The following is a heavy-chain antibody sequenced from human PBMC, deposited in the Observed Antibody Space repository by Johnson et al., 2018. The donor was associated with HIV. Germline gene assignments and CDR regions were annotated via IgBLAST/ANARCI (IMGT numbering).Heavy chain of an antibody. J-gene: IGHJ3*02. CDR2: ISWNSGSI. D-gene: IGHD6-6*01. CDR1: GFIFDDYA. V-gene: IGHV3-9*01. Sequence: VQLVESGGGVVRPGESLRLSCAASGFIFDDYAMHWVRQAPGKGLEWVSGISWNSGSIGYADSVKGRFTISRDNAKNSLYLQMNSLRVEDTAVYYCASGAYSSSLTFDIWGQGTMVTVSS. CDR3: ASGAYSSSLTFDI.